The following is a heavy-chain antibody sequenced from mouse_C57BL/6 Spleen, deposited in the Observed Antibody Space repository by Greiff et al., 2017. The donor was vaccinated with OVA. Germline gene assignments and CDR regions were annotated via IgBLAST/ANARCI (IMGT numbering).Heavy chain of an antibody. CDR2: IDPSDSYT. Sequence: QVQLQQPGAELVRPGTSVKLSCKASGYTFTSYWMHWVKQRPGQGLEWIGVIDPSDSYTNYNQKFKGKATLTVDTSSSTAYMQLSSLTSEDSAVYYCARALDGSSSYAMDYWGQGTSVTVSS. D-gene: IGHD1-1*01. CDR3: ARALDGSSSYAMDY. J-gene: IGHJ4*01. V-gene: IGHV1-59*01. CDR1: GYTFTSYW.